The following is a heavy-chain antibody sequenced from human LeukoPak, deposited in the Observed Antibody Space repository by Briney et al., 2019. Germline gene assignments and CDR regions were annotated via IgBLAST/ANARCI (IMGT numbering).Heavy chain of an antibody. CDR2: INHSGST. V-gene: IGHV4-34*01. CDR3: ARGTTVTFRHFDY. CDR1: GGSFSGYY. D-gene: IGHD4-4*01. Sequence: SETLSLTCAVYGGSFSGYYWSWIRQPPGKGLEWIGEINHSGSTNYNPSLKSRVTIPVDTSKNQFSLKLSSVTAADTAVYYCARGTTVTFRHFDYWGQGTLVTVSS. J-gene: IGHJ4*02.